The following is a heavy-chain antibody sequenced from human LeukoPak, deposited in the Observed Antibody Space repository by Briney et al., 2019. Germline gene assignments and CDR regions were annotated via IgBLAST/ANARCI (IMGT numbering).Heavy chain of an antibody. Sequence: ASVKVSCKASGYTSTSYGISWVRQAPGQGLEWMGWISAYNGNTNYAQKLQGRVTMTTDTSTSTAYMELRSLRSDDTAVYYCARDANLNLDYGGNPASDYWGQGTLVTVSS. CDR3: ARDANLNLDYGGNPASDY. J-gene: IGHJ4*02. CDR1: GYTSTSYG. V-gene: IGHV1-18*01. D-gene: IGHD4-23*01. CDR2: ISAYNGNT.